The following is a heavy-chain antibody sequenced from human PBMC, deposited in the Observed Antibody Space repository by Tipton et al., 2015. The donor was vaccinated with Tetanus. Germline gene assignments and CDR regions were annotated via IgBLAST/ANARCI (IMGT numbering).Heavy chain of an antibody. V-gene: IGHV3-33*08. Sequence: AASGFVFNIHAMHWVRQAPGKGLEWVAVSWYDGTDQYYADSVKGRFTLSRDNSKNTLYLQMSSLRAEDTALYYCAREADCSGGSCFSGDFDNWGQGTQITVSS. CDR1: GFVFNIHA. CDR3: AREADCSGGSCFSGDFDN. J-gene: IGHJ4*02. D-gene: IGHD2-15*01. CDR2: SWYDGTDQ.